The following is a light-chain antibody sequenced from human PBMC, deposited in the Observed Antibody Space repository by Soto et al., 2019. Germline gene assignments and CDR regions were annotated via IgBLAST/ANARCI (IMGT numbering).Light chain of an antibody. CDR2: AAS. CDR1: QSIYTF. Sequence: DILMTQSPSSLSASVGERVTITCRANQSIYTFLNWYQQKPGKAPKLLIHAASTLQSGVPSTFSGSGSGTDFTLTISSLQAEDFATYYCQQSYSTPRTFGQGTKVDLK. J-gene: IGKJ1*01. CDR3: QQSYSTPRT. V-gene: IGKV1-39*01.